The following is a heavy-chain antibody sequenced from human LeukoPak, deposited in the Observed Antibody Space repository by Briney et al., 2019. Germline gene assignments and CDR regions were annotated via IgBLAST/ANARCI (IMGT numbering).Heavy chain of an antibody. D-gene: IGHD3-3*01. Sequence: GGSLRLSCAASGFSFPSHSFHWVRQSPGKGLEWVAYIGTSSSTIYQAKSVKGRFSTSRDNAKNSLFLQMDSLRVEDTAVYYCARDRGTFGVVDSWGQGTLVAVSS. V-gene: IGHV3-48*04. CDR3: ARDRGTFGVVDS. J-gene: IGHJ4*02. CDR1: GFSFPSHS. CDR2: IGTSSSTI.